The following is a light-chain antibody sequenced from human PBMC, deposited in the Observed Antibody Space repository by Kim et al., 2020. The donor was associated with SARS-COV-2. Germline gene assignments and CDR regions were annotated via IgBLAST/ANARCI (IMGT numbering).Light chain of an antibody. V-gene: IGLV3-19*01. Sequence: SSELTQDPAVSVALGQTVKITCQGDSLSNSYASWYQQKPGQAPQLVLYEKDNRPAGVPDRFSGSSSGNTASLTITGVQAEDEADYYCHSRISSAKEYV. CDR1: SLSNSY. CDR2: EKD. CDR3: HSRISSAKEYV. J-gene: IGLJ6*01.